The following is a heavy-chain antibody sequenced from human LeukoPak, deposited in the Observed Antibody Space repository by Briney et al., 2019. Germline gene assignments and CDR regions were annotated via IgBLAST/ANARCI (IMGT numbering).Heavy chain of an antibody. CDR2: IYYSGST. V-gene: IGHV4-30-4*08. J-gene: IGHJ4*02. CDR3: ARELGDASIAFDY. CDR1: GGSISSGDYY. Sequence: SETLSLTCIVSGGSISSGDYYWSWIRQPPGKGLEWIGYIYYSGSTYFNPSLKSRVTISVDTSKNQFSLKLGSVTAADTAVYYCARELGDASIAFDYWGQGTLVTVSS. D-gene: IGHD7-27*01.